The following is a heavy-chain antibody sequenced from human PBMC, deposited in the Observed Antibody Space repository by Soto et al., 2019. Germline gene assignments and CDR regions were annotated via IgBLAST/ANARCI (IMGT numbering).Heavy chain of an antibody. D-gene: IGHD5-18*01. J-gene: IGHJ3*02. CDR2: VNPKSGGA. V-gene: IGHV1-2*02. CDR1: GYTFTDYY. CDR3: TRENIENSDGLYDAFDI. Sequence: ASVKVSCKTSGYTFTDYYTHWVRQAPGQGLEWMGWVNPKSGGAYFAQKFQGRVTLTRDTSIGTAYIEVNSLTSDDTAVYFCTRENIENSDGLYDAFDIWGQGTTVTVSS.